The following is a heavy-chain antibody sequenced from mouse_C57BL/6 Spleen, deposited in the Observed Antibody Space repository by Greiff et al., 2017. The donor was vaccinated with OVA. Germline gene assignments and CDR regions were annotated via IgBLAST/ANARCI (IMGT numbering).Heavy chain of an antibody. CDR3: ARDYYYGSSHWCFDV. V-gene: IGHV1-82*01. D-gene: IGHD1-1*01. CDR1: GYAFSSSW. Sequence: VQLQQSGPELVKPGASAKISCKASGYAFSSSWMNWVKQRPGKGLEWIGRIYPGDGDTNYNGKFKGKATLTADKSSSTAYMQLSSLTSEDSAVYFCARDYYYGSSHWCFDVWGTGTTVTVSS. J-gene: IGHJ1*03. CDR2: IYPGDGDT.